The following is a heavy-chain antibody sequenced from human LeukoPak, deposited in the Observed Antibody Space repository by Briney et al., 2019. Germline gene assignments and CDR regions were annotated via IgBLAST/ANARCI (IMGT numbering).Heavy chain of an antibody. CDR1: GFSFSYHW. D-gene: IGHD3-3*01. Sequence: GGSLRLSCAASGFSFSYHWMSWVRQAPGKGLEWVANIKQDGTEKYYVDSVKGRFIISRDNAQKSLYLQMNSLRVEDTAVYYCARDAEVGTLFGVLSRYNWFDPWGQGALVTASS. V-gene: IGHV3-7*01. CDR3: ARDAEVGTLFGVLSRYNWFDP. CDR2: IKQDGTEK. J-gene: IGHJ5*02.